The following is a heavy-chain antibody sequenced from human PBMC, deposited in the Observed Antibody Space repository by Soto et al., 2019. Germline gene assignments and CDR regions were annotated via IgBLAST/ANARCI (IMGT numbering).Heavy chain of an antibody. Sequence: QVQLVQSGAEVKKPGASVKISCKASGYTFTRYTMNWVRQAPGQRLEWMGWINPDNGNTKSSQKFQDSVIITRDTSASTAYMDLSSLRSEDTAVYYCARGIATGQLDPWGQGTLVNVSS. CDR2: INPDNGNT. CDR1: GYTFTRYT. J-gene: IGHJ5*02. CDR3: ARGIATGQLDP. V-gene: IGHV1-3*01. D-gene: IGHD2-15*01.